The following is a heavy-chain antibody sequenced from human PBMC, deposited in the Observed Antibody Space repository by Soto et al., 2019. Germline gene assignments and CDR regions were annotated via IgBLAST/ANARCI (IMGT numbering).Heavy chain of an antibody. D-gene: IGHD1-20*01. CDR1: GFTLSRYS. V-gene: IGHV3-48*02. CDR3: TRDRLTGDFREAFDI. CDR2: IDTGSVST. J-gene: IGHJ3*02. Sequence: EAQLVESGGGLVQPGGSLRLSCAASGFTLSRYSMSWVRQAPGKGLEYIAYIDTGSVSTYYADSVEGRFAVFRDNARNSLYLQPNSLRDEDTALYFCTRDRLTGDFREAFDIWGPGTLVTVSS.